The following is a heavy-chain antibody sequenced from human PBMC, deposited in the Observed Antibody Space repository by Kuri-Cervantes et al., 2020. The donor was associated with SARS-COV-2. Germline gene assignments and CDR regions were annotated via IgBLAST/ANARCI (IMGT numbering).Heavy chain of an antibody. D-gene: IGHD3-22*01. V-gene: IGHV1-24*01. CDR1: GYTLTELS. CDR3: ATAYRGYHYWYFDL. CDR2: FDPEDGET. Sequence: DSVKVCCKVSGYTLTELSMHWVRQPPGKGLEWMGGFDPEDGETIYAQKFQGRVTMTEDTSTDTAYMELSSLRSEDTAVYYCATAYRGYHYWYFDLWGRGTLVTVSS. J-gene: IGHJ2*01.